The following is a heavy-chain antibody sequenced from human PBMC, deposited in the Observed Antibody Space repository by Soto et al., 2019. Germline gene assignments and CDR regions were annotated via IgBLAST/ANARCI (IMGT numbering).Heavy chain of an antibody. Sequence: QVQLVQSGAEVKKPGSSVKVSCKASGGTFSSYAISWVRQAPGQGLEWMGGIIPIFGTANYAQKFQGRVTITADESTSTADMELSSLRSEDTAVYYCARDPDDYGDYVLGYYWGQGPLVTVSS. CDR2: IIPIFGTA. J-gene: IGHJ4*02. CDR3: ARDPDDYGDYVLGYY. CDR1: GGTFSSYA. V-gene: IGHV1-69*01. D-gene: IGHD4-17*01.